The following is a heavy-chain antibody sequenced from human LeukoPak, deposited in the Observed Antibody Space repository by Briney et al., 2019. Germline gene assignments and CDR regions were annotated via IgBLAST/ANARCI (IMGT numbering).Heavy chain of an antibody. V-gene: IGHV3-48*04. CDR1: GFTFSSYS. D-gene: IGHD2-2*01. J-gene: IGHJ4*02. CDR3: ASATLLYCSSTSCYEDY. Sequence: GGSLRLSCAASGFTFSSYSMNWVRQAPGKGLEWVSYISSSSSTIYYADSVKGRFTISRDNAKNSLYLQMNSLRAEDTAVYYCASATLLYCSSTSCYEDYWGQGTLVTVSS. CDR2: ISSSSSTI.